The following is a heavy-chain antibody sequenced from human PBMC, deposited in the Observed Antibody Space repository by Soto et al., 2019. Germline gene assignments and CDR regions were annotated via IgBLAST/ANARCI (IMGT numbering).Heavy chain of an antibody. CDR3: ARDWRQMSRGGFFDY. Sequence: QVRRVQSGAEVKKPGSSVKLSCKVSGGNSNSYSIAWVRQAPGQGLQWLGTIVPLSGTPNHAQQFQARVTLTADTSTNTAYLELSSLRSEDTAIYYCARDWRQMSRGGFFDYWGQGSLVTISS. D-gene: IGHD3-16*01. J-gene: IGHJ4*02. V-gene: IGHV1-69*06. CDR2: IVPLSGTP. CDR1: GGNSNSYS.